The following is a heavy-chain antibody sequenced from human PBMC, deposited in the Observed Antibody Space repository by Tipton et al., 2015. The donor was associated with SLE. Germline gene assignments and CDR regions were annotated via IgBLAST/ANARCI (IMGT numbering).Heavy chain of an antibody. D-gene: IGHD1-26*01. CDR3: ARVYQVGYFDY. V-gene: IGHV4-34*01. Sequence: TLSLTCAVYGGSFSDYYWSWIRQPPGKGLEWIGEINYSGSTYYNPSLKSRVTISVDTSKNQFSLKLSSVTAADTAVYYCARVYQVGYFDYWGQGSLVTVSS. CDR1: GGSFSDYY. CDR2: INYSGST. J-gene: IGHJ4*02.